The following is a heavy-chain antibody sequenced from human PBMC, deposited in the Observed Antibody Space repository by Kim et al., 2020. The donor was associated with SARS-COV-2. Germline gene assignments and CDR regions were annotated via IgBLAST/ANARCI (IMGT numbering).Heavy chain of an antibody. CDR1: GGSISSYY. D-gene: IGHD3-3*01. J-gene: IGHJ6*03. V-gene: IGHV4-59*01. CDR3: ARGSITIFGVVGWYYMDV. Sequence: SETLSLTCTVSGGSISSYYWSWIRQPPGKGLEWIGYIYYSGSTNYNPSLKSRVTISVDTSKNQFSLKLSSVTAADTAVYYCARGSITIFGVVGWYYMDVWGKGTTVTVSS. CDR2: IYYSGST.